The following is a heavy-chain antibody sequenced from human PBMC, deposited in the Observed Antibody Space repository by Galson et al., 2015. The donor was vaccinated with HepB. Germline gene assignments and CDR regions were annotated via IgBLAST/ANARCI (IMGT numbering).Heavy chain of an antibody. CDR3: ARGLRGVNPYYYYGMDV. Sequence: SLRLSCAASGFTFSNHNMNWVRQAPGKGLEWVSSISTSSGYLYYADSVKGRITISRDNAKNSLYLRMNGLRAEDTAVYYCARGLRGVNPYYYYGMDVWGLGTTVTVSS. J-gene: IGHJ6*02. CDR2: ISTSSGYL. D-gene: IGHD3-10*01. CDR1: GFTFSNHN. V-gene: IGHV3-21*01.